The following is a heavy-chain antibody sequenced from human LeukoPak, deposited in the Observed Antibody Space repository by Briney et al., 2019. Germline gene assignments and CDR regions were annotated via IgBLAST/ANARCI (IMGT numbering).Heavy chain of an antibody. CDR1: GFSLRNYW. V-gene: IGHV3-74*01. D-gene: IGHD3-9*01. Sequence: GGSLRLSCTASGFSLRNYWMHWVRQAPGKGLVWVSRINSDESNINYADSVKGRFTVSRDNAKNTLYLQMDSLRAEDTAVYYCAKDRDFTGYPYYFDYWGQGTLVSVSS. CDR3: AKDRDFTGYPYYFDY. CDR2: INSDESNI. J-gene: IGHJ4*02.